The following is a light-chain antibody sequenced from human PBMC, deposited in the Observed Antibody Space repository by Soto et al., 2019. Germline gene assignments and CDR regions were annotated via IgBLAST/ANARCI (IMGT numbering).Light chain of an antibody. CDR2: GAS. CDR3: QQYGSPIT. CDR1: QSVSSSY. J-gene: IGKJ5*01. V-gene: IGKV3-20*01. Sequence: EIVFTQSPGTPSLSPGERATLSCRASQSVSSSYLAWYQQKPGQAPRLLIYGASSRATGIPDRFSGSGSGTDFTLTISRLEPEDFAVYYCQQYGSPITFGQGTRLEIK.